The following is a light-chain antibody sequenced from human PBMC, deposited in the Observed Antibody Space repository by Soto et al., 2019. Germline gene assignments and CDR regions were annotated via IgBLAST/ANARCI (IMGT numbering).Light chain of an antibody. CDR2: EVT. J-gene: IGLJ1*01. CDR1: TRDVGGYNY. CDR3: GSYTGSITYV. Sequence: QSVLTQPASVCGYVGQSITISCTGTTRDVGGYNYVSWYQQHPGKAPILMIYEVTNRPSGVSNRFSGSKYGNTASLTISGLQVEDEAEYYCGSYTGSITYVFGTGTKVTVL. V-gene: IGLV2-14*01.